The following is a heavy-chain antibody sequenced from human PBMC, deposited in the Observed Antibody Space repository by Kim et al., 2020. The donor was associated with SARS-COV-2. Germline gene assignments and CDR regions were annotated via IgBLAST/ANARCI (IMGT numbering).Heavy chain of an antibody. CDR1: GFTFSSHE. J-gene: IGHJ6*02. CDR3: ARGRWSGMDV. CDR2: ISSSGSTI. V-gene: IGHV3-48*03. D-gene: IGHD3-3*01. Sequence: GGSLRLSCAASGFTFSSHEMNWVRRAPGKGLEWISYISSSGSTIYYADSVKGRFTISRDNAKNSLFLQMNSLRAEDTALYYCARGRWSGMDVWGQGTTVTVSS.